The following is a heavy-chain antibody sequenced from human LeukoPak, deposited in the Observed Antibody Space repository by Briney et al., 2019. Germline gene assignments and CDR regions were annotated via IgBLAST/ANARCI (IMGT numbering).Heavy chain of an antibody. CDR2: INHSGST. J-gene: IGHJ4*02. Sequence: PSETLSLTCAVYGGSFSGYYWSWIRQPPGKGLEWIGEINHSGSTNYNPSLKSRVTISVDTSKNQFSLKLSSVTAADTAVYYRARGGQLEPFDYWGQGTLVTVSS. D-gene: IGHD1-1*01. CDR1: GGSFSGYY. CDR3: ARGGQLEPFDY. V-gene: IGHV4-34*01.